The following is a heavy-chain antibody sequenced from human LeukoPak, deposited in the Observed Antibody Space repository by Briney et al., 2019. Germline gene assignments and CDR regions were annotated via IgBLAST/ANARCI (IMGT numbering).Heavy chain of an antibody. CDR2: IIPILGIA. CDR1: GYTFTSYG. CDR3: ARVGHYYDSSGYSNDAFDI. Sequence: SVKVPCKASGYTFTSYGISWVRQAPGQGLEWMGRIIPILGIANYAQKFQGRVTITADKSTSTAYMELSSLRSEDTAVYYCARVGHYYDSSGYSNDAFDIWGQGTMVTVSS. J-gene: IGHJ3*02. V-gene: IGHV1-69*04. D-gene: IGHD3-22*01.